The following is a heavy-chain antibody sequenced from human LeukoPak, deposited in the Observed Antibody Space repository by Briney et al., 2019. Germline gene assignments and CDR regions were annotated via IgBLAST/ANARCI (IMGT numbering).Heavy chain of an antibody. J-gene: IGHJ4*02. Sequence: PGGSLRLSCAASGFPFSSYGMHWVRQAPAKGLEWVAVIWYDRSNKYYADSVKGRFTISRDNSKNTLYPQMNSLRAEDTAVYYCAKEYYDSSGCLDYWGQGTLVTVSS. CDR1: GFPFSSYG. CDR3: AKEYYDSSGCLDY. D-gene: IGHD3-22*01. CDR2: IWYDRSNK. V-gene: IGHV3-33*06.